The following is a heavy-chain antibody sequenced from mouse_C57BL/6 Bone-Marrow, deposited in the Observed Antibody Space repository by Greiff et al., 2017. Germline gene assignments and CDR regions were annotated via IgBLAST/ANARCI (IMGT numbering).Heavy chain of an antibody. V-gene: IGHV1-64*01. CDR3: AISSCHPNAIDY. Sequence: QVQLQQPGAELVKPGASVKLSCKASGYTFTSYWMHWVKQRPGQGLEWIGMIHPNSGSTNYNEKFKSKATLTVDKSSSTAYMQLSSLTSEDSAVYYCAISSCHPNAIDYWGKGTSVTVSS. CDR1: GYTFTSYW. D-gene: IGHD6-1*01. J-gene: IGHJ4*01. CDR2: IHPNSGST.